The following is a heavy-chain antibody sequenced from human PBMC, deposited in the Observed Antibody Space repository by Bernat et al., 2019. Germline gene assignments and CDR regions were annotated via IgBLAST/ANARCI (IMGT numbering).Heavy chain of an antibody. V-gene: IGHV3-72*01. CDR1: GFTSSDHY. Sequence: EVQLVESGGGLVQPGGSLRLPCAASGFTSSDHYMDWARPAPGKGLARAGRTRNKPNGYRTEYAASVRGRFTISRDESKNSLSLQMNSLTTEDTAVYYCAKNCCGSFSCDGLDYFDYWGQGTMVTVSS. D-gene: IGHD2-2*01. CDR2: TRNKPNGYRT. J-gene: IGHJ4*02. CDR3: AKNCCGSFSCDGLDYFDY.